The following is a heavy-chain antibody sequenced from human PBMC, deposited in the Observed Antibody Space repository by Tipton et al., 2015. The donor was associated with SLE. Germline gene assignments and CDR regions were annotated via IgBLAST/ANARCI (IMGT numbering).Heavy chain of an antibody. CDR1: GGSVSSSY. J-gene: IGHJ6*03. V-gene: IGHV4-34*01. CDR2: INYSGST. D-gene: IGHD6-6*01. CDR3: ARVRAARHLILGGYYYYMDF. Sequence: TLSLTCAVSGGSVSSSYWSWIRQPPGKGLEWIGEINYSGSTNYNPSLKSRVTISVDTSKSQFSLNLSSVTAADTAVYYCARVRAARHLILGGYYYYMDFWGKGTTVTVSS.